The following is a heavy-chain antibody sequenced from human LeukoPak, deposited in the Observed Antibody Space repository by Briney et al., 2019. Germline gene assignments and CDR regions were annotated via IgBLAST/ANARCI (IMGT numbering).Heavy chain of an antibody. V-gene: IGHV4-38-2*02. J-gene: IGHJ5*02. Sequence: PSETLSLTCSVSGYSINTGYYWGWIRQSPSKGLEWIGSIYHTGNTYYNPSLKSRVTMAVDTSKNQFSLKMISVTAADTAVYYCARIPPYRAFDLWGQGTVVSVTS. CDR3: ARIPPYRAFDL. CDR1: GYSINTGYY. D-gene: IGHD2-21*01. CDR2: IYHTGNT.